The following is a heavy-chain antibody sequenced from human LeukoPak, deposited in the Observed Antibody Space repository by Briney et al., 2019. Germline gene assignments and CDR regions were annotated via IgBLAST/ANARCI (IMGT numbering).Heavy chain of an antibody. V-gene: IGHV5-51*01. CDR1: GYSFTSYW. Sequence: GESLKISCKGSGYSFTSYWIGWVRQMPGKGLEWMGIIYPGDSDTRYSPSFQGQVTISADKSISTAYLQWSSLKASDTAMYYCARHRYYYDSSGYYRPGYYYYYMDVWGKGTTVTVSS. CDR3: ARHRYYYDSSGYYRPGYYYYYMDV. CDR2: IYPGDSDT. D-gene: IGHD3-22*01. J-gene: IGHJ6*03.